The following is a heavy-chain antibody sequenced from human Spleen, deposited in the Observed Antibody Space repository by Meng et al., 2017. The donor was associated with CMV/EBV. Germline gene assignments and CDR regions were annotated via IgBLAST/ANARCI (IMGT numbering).Heavy chain of an antibody. V-gene: IGHV3-74*01. CDR1: GFTFNSYW. CDR3: AREKYGGAYFDY. Sequence: GESLKISCAASGFTFNSYWMHWVRQAPGKGLVWVSSINSDGSSTSYADSVKGRFTISRDNAKNTLYLQMNSLRAEDTAVYYCAREKYGGAYFDYWGQGTLVTVSS. D-gene: IGHD4-23*01. J-gene: IGHJ4*02. CDR2: INSDGSST.